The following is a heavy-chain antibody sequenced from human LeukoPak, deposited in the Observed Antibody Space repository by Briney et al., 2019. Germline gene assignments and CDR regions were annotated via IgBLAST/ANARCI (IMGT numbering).Heavy chain of an antibody. D-gene: IGHD6-19*01. Sequence: PSETLSLTCAVYGGSFSGYYWSWIRQPPGKGREWIGEINHSGSTNYNPSLKSRVTISVDTSKNQFSLKLSSVTAADTAVYYCARGGVSIAVAGTNWFDPWGQGTLVTVSS. CDR3: ARGGVSIAVAGTNWFDP. J-gene: IGHJ5*02. CDR2: INHSGST. V-gene: IGHV4-34*01. CDR1: GGSFSGYY.